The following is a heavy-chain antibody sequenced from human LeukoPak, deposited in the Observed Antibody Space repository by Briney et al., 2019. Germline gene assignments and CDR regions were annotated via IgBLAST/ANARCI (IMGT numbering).Heavy chain of an antibody. CDR1: GFTFSNYA. V-gene: IGHV3-23*01. Sequence: PGGSLRISCAASGFTFSNYALTWVRQAPGKGLEWVSAIAFSGSTYYADSVKGRFTISRDDSKNTLYLQMNSLRAEDTAVYYRAKGFLPTSSSSNYVSFDFWGQGTLVTVSS. CDR2: IAFSGST. D-gene: IGHD6-13*01. J-gene: IGHJ4*02. CDR3: AKGFLPTSSSSNYVSFDF.